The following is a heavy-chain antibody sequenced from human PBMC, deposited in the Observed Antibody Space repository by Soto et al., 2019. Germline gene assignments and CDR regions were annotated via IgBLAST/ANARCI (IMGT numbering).Heavy chain of an antibody. CDR3: AREKVGDYYDSEKVVNWFDF. Sequence: QVLLVESGGGVVQPGRSLRLSCATSGFIFSDYAIHWVRQAPGKGLEWVALIWYDGSRKFYADSVKGRFPISRDDSKNTVFLQMSSLRGEDMGVYYCAREKVGDYYDSEKVVNWFDFWGQGTLVTVSS. J-gene: IGHJ5*01. D-gene: IGHD3-22*01. CDR2: IWYDGSRK. CDR1: GFIFSDYA. V-gene: IGHV3-33*01.